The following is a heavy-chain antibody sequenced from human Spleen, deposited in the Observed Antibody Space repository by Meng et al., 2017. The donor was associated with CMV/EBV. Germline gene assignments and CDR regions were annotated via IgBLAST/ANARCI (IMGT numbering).Heavy chain of an antibody. CDR1: YTFSSYN. CDR2: INPSAGSA. V-gene: IGHV1-46*01. Sequence: YTFSSYNVHWVRQAPGQGLEWMGIINPSAGSATYAQKFQGRVTMTGDTPTNTVYMELTSLRSEDTAVYYCATLFSGEEDYYYGMDVWGQGTTVTVFS. CDR3: ATLFSGEEDYYYGMDV. D-gene: IGHD2-21*01. J-gene: IGHJ6*02.